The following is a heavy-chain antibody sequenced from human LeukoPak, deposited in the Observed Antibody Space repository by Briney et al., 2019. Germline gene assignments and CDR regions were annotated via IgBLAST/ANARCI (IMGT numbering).Heavy chain of an antibody. CDR2: IYYSGST. Sequence: PSETLSLTCTVSGGSISSSSYYWGWIRQPPGKGLEWIGSIYYSGSTYYNPSLKSRVTISVDTSKNQFSLKLSSVTAADTAVYYCARPWGGSGSYIYDYWGQGTLVTVSS. CDR1: GGSISSSSYY. J-gene: IGHJ4*02. V-gene: IGHV4-39*01. D-gene: IGHD1-26*01. CDR3: ARPWGGSGSYIYDY.